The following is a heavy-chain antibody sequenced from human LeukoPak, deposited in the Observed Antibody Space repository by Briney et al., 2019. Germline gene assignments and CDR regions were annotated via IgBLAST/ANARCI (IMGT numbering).Heavy chain of an antibody. CDR3: ARDGITMVRGVIGILDY. V-gene: IGHV3-48*04. CDR1: GFTFSSYS. D-gene: IGHD3-10*01. J-gene: IGHJ4*02. Sequence: GGSLRLSCAASGFTFSSYSMNWVRQAPGKGLEWVSYISSSSSTIYYADSVKGRFTISRDNAKNSLYLQMNSLRAEDTAVYYCARDGITMVRGVIGILDYWGQGTLVTVSS. CDR2: ISSSSSTI.